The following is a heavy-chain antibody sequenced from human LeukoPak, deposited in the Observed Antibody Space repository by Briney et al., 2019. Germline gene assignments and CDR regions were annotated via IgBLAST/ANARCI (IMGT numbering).Heavy chain of an antibody. Sequence: SETLSLTCTVSRGSISSYYWSWIRHRPGTGLEWIGYIDNSGNTNSNPSLKSRVTMSVDTSKNQFSLKLSSVIAADTAVYYCARGRITIFGVVIPHFDNWGQGTLVTVSS. V-gene: IGHV4-59*01. J-gene: IGHJ4*02. CDR3: ARGRITIFGVVIPHFDN. CDR1: RGSISSYY. CDR2: IDNSGNT. D-gene: IGHD3-3*01.